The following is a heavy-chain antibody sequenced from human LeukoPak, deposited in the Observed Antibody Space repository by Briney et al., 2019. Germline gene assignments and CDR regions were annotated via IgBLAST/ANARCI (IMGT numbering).Heavy chain of an antibody. CDR2: INHSGST. J-gene: IGHJ5*02. CDR3: ARGDSDFWSGYYRSELYNWFDP. V-gene: IGHV4-34*01. Sequence: PSETLSLTCAVYGGSFSGYYWSWIRQPPGKGLEWIGEINHSGSTNYNPSLKSRVTISVDTSKNQFSLKLSSVTAADTAVYYCARGDSDFWSGYYRSELYNWFDPWGQGTLVTVSS. CDR1: GGSFSGYY. D-gene: IGHD3-3*01.